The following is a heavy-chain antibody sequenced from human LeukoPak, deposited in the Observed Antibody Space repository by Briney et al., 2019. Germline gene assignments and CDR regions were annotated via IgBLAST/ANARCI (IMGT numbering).Heavy chain of an antibody. CDR3: AKDEGYYYYGMDV. J-gene: IGHJ6*04. V-gene: IGHV3-30*18. CDR1: GFTFSSYG. Sequence: GGSLRLSCAASGFTFSSYGMHWVRQAPGKGLEWVAVISYDGSNKYYADSVKGRFTISRDNSKNTLYLQMSSLRAEDTAVYYCAKDEGYYYYGMDVWGKGTTVIVSS. CDR2: ISYDGSNK.